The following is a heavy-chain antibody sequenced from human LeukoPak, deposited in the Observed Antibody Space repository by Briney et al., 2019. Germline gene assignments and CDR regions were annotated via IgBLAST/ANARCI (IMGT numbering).Heavy chain of an antibody. CDR3: ATTYGDYFDY. V-gene: IGHV4-59*08. CDR1: GGSISSYY. CDR2: IYYSGST. J-gene: IGHJ4*02. D-gene: IGHD4-17*01. Sequence: PSETLSLTCTVPGGSISSYYWSWIRQPPGKGLEWIGYIYYSGSTNYNPSLKSRVTISVDTSKNQFSLKLSSVTAADTAVYYCATTYGDYFDYWGQGTLVTVSS.